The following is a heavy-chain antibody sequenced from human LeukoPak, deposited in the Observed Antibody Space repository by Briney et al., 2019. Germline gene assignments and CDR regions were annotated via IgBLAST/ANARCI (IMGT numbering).Heavy chain of an antibody. CDR2: IYTSGST. V-gene: IGHV4-4*07. Sequence: SETLSLTCTVSGGSISSYYWSWIRQPAGKGLEWIGRIYTSGSTNYNPSLKSRVTMSVDTSKNQFSLKLSSVTAADTAVYYCARDPPYSGSYDAFDIWGQGTMVTVSS. CDR3: ARDPPYSGSYDAFDI. D-gene: IGHD1-26*01. J-gene: IGHJ3*02. CDR1: GGSISSYY.